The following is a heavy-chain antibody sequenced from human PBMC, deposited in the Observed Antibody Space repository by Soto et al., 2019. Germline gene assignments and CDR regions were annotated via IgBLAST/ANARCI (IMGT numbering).Heavy chain of an antibody. CDR3: ARRLPPVVAARIWFDP. Sequence: QVQLQESGPGLVKPSQTLSLTCTVSGGSISSGGYYWSWIRQHPGKGLEWIGYIYYSGSTYYNPSLKSLVTIAVDTSKNQFALKLSSVTAAGTAVYCCARRLPPVVAARIWFDPWGQGTLVTVSS. CDR2: IYYSGST. V-gene: IGHV4-31*01. CDR1: GGSISSGGYY. J-gene: IGHJ5*02. D-gene: IGHD2-15*01.